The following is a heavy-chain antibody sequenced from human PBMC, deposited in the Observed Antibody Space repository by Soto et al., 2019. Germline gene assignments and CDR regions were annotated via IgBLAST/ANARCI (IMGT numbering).Heavy chain of an antibody. Sequence: GGSLRLSCAASGFTFSSYWMHWVRQAPGKGLVWVSRINSDGSSTSYADSVKGRFTISRDNAKNTLYLQMNSLRAEDTAVYYCARAADSSGWKVDYWGQGTLVTVSS. CDR1: GFTFSSYW. J-gene: IGHJ4*02. V-gene: IGHV3-74*01. CDR3: ARAADSSGWKVDY. CDR2: INSDGSST. D-gene: IGHD6-19*01.